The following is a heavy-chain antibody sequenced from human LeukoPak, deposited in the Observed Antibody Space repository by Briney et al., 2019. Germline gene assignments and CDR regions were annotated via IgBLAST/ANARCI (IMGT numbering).Heavy chain of an antibody. Sequence: ASVKVSCKASGYTFTSYGISWVRQAPGQGLEWMGWISAYNGNTNYAQKLQGRVTMTTDTSTSTAYMELRSLRSDDPAVYYWAGVIPDCSSTSCYIWGLWVYYYYYGMDVWGQGTTVTVSS. CDR2: ISAYNGNT. CDR3: AGVIPDCSSTSCYIWGLWVYYYYYGMDV. CDR1: GYTFTSYG. J-gene: IGHJ6*02. D-gene: IGHD2-2*02. V-gene: IGHV1-18*01.